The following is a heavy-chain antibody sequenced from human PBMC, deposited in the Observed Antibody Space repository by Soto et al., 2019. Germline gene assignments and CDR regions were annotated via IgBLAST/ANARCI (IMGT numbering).Heavy chain of an antibody. Sequence: QVQLQQWGAGLLTPSETLSLTCAVYGGSFSGYYWSWIRQPPGKGLEWIGEINHSGSTNYNPSLKSRVTISVDTSKNQFSLKLSSVTAADTAVYYCARGLSIAVAGTMGYWGQGTLVTVSS. J-gene: IGHJ4*02. CDR3: ARGLSIAVAGTMGY. V-gene: IGHV4-34*01. D-gene: IGHD6-19*01. CDR1: GGSFSGYY. CDR2: INHSGST.